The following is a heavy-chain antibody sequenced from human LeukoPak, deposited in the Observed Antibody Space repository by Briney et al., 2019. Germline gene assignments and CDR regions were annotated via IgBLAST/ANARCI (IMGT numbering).Heavy chain of an antibody. CDR1: GFTFSSYW. D-gene: IGHD4-23*01. V-gene: IGHV3-7*01. Sequence: GGSLRLSCAASGFTFSSYWMSWVRQAPGKGLEWVASIKQDGSEKYYVDSVKGRFTISRDNAKSSLYLQMNSLRAEDTAVCYCASQNDYGGNCFFEYWGQGTLVTVSS. CDR3: ASQNDYGGNCFFEY. J-gene: IGHJ4*02. CDR2: IKQDGSEK.